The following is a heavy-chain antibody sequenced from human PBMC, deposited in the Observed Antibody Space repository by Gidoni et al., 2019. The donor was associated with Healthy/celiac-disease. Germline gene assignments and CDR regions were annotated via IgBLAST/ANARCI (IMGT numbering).Heavy chain of an antibody. D-gene: IGHD3-9*01. V-gene: IGHV4-4*02. CDR3: ARWDQSDILTGYPYLAAYGMDV. J-gene: IGHJ6*02. CDR2: IYHSGST. CDR1: GGSISSSNW. Sequence: QVQLQESGPGLVKPSGTLSLTCAVSGGSISSSNWWSWVRQPPGKGLEWIGEIYHSGSTNYNPSLKSRVTISVDKSKNQFSLKLSSVTAADTAVYYCARWDQSDILTGYPYLAAYGMDVWGQGTTVTVSS.